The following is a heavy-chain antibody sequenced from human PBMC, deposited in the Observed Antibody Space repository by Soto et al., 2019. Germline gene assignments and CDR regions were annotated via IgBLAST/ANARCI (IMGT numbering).Heavy chain of an antibody. CDR2: IYYTGST. Sequence: PSETLSLTCTVSGGSVTSRTYYWSWIRQPPGKGLEWIGNIYYTGSTDYNPSLKSRVTISLDPSKNQFSLNLTSVTAADTAVYYCVCEAEFDWLRKFDYWGQGILVPVSS. CDR3: VCEAEFDWLRKFDY. CDR1: GGSVTSRTYY. V-gene: IGHV4-61*01. J-gene: IGHJ4*02. D-gene: IGHD3-9*01.